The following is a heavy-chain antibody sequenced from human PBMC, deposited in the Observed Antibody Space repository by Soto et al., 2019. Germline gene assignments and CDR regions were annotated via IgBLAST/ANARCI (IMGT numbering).Heavy chain of an antibody. CDR1: GYTFTSHG. CDR2: ISPFNGRR. CDR3: GRCIQPSVPSGTDF. Sequence: QVHLVQSRLEVRKPGASVRLSCKASGYTFTSHGISWVRQAPGQGLEWVGWISPFNGRRDIGDSFQGRVSMSTDTGSAYMEVRGLRFDDTAIYFCGRCIQPSVPSGTDFWGQGTTVIVSS. D-gene: IGHD1-1*01. V-gene: IGHV1-18*01. J-gene: IGHJ6*02.